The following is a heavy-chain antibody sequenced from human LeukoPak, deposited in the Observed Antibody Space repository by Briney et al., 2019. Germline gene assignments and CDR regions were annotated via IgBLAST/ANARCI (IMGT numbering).Heavy chain of an antibody. D-gene: IGHD2-2*01. V-gene: IGHV3-33*01. CDR3: ARNRRPAIIDDY. Sequence: GGSLRLSCAASGFTFSSYGMPWVRQAPGKGLEWVAVIWYDGSNKYYADSVKGRFTISRDNSKNTLYLQMNSLRAEDTAVYYCARNRRPAIIDDYWGQGTLVTVSS. CDR1: GFTFSSYG. CDR2: IWYDGSNK. J-gene: IGHJ4*02.